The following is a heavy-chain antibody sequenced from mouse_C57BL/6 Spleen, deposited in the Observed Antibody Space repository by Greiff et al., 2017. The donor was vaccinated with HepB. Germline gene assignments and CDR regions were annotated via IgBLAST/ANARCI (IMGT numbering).Heavy chain of an antibody. D-gene: IGHD2-5*01. Sequence: VQLQQPGAELVMPGASVKLSCKASGYTFTSYWMHWVKQRPGQGLEWIGEIDPSDSYTNYNQKFKGKSTLTVDKSSSTAYMQLSSLTSEDSAVYYCARSGAYSNYVGFAYWGQGTLVTVSA. V-gene: IGHV1-69*01. CDR1: GYTFTSYW. J-gene: IGHJ3*01. CDR3: ARSGAYSNYVGFAY. CDR2: IDPSDSYT.